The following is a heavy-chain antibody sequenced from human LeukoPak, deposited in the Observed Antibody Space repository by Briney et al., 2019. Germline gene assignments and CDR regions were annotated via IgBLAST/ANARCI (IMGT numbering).Heavy chain of an antibody. D-gene: IGHD4-17*01. CDR3: ARSRGGYGDYGSWFDP. J-gene: IGHJ5*02. CDR2: IYTRGST. Sequence: SQTLSLTCTVSGGSVSSGRYYWSWIRQPAGKGLEWIGRIYTRGSTNYNPSLKSRVTISVDTSENQFSLTLNSVTAADTAVYYGARSRGGYGDYGSWFDPWGQGILVTVSS. CDR1: GGSVSSGRYY. V-gene: IGHV4-61*02.